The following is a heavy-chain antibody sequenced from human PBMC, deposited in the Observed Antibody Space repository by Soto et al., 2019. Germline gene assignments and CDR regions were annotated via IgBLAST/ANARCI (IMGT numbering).Heavy chain of an antibody. CDR2: INHSGST. Sequence: QVQLQQWGAGLLKPSETLSLTCAVYGGSFSPYFWSWIRQPPGKGLEWIGEINHSGSTNYNPSLTRRATLSVDTSKSQVSLKLTSVTAADTAFYYCARLASGWQYYYFDFWGRGTPVTVSS. CDR3: ARLASGWQYYYFDF. CDR1: GGSFSPYF. D-gene: IGHD6-19*01. V-gene: IGHV4-34*01. J-gene: IGHJ2*01.